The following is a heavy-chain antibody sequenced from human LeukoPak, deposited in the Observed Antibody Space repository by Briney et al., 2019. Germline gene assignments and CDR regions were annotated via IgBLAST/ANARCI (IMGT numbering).Heavy chain of an antibody. CDR2: IFYSGST. CDR1: GVSISSYY. J-gene: IGHJ5*02. V-gene: IGHV4-59*08. CDR3: ARHLGYNWNYGGWFDP. D-gene: IGHD1-7*01. Sequence: SSETLSLTCTVSGVSISSYYWNWIRQPPGKGLEWIGYIFYSGSTNYNHSLKSRVTISVDTSKNQFSLKLSSVTAADTDVYYCARHLGYNWNYGGWFDPWGQGTLVTVSS.